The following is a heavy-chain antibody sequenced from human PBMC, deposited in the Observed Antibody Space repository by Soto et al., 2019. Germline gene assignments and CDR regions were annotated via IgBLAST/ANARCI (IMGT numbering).Heavy chain of an antibody. CDR2: ISYDGSNK. V-gene: IGHV3-30-3*01. CDR1: GFTFSSYA. CDR3: ARDPPIAVTHWYFVL. J-gene: IGHJ2*01. D-gene: IGHD6-19*01. Sequence: QVQLVESGGGVVQPGRSLRLSCAASGFTFSSYAMHWVRQAPGKGLEWVAVISYDGSNKYYADSVKGRFTISRDNSKNTLYLQMNSLRAEDTAVYYCARDPPIAVTHWYFVLGGRGTLVTVPS.